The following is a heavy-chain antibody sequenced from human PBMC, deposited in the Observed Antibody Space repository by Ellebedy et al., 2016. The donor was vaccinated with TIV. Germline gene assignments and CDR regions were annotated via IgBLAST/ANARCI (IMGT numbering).Heavy chain of an antibody. D-gene: IGHD1-20*01. CDR2: ISTRSSHT. CDR1: GFSFSDHY. V-gene: IGHV3-11*06. Sequence: PGGSLRLSCAASGFSFSDHYMSWIRQAPGKGLEWISFISTRSSHTNYADSVTGRFTISRDKARNSLYLQMKSLRAEDTAVYYCATFRFNWNYFDSWGQGTLVTVSS. J-gene: IGHJ4*02. CDR3: ATFRFNWNYFDS.